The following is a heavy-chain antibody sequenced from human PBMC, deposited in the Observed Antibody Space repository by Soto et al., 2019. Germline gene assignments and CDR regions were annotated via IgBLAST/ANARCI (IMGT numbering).Heavy chain of an antibody. Sequence: ASVKVSCKASGYTFTGYYMHWVRQAPGQGLEWMGWINPNSGGTNYAQKFQGWATMTRDTSISTAYMELSRLRSDDTAVYYCAITMVRGANYYYYGMDVWGLGTTVTVSS. V-gene: IGHV1-2*04. CDR2: INPNSGGT. CDR1: GYTFTGYY. J-gene: IGHJ6*02. D-gene: IGHD3-10*01. CDR3: AITMVRGANYYYYGMDV.